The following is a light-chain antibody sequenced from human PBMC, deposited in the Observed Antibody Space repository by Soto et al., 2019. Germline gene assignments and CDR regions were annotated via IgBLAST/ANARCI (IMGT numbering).Light chain of an antibody. Sequence: DIVLTQSPGTLSLSPGERATLSCRASQSVIANYLAWYQQKPGQAPRLLIYRASSRATGIPDRLSGTGSGTDFTLTISRVEPEDFAVYYCQQYGTAPITFGQGTRLEIK. J-gene: IGKJ5*01. CDR1: QSVIANY. CDR3: QQYGTAPIT. V-gene: IGKV3-20*01. CDR2: RAS.